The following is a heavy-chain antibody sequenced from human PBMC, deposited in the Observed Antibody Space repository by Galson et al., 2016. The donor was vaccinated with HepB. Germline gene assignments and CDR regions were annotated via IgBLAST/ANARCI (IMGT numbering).Heavy chain of an antibody. Sequence: SLRLSCAASGFTFSSYAMSWLRQAPGKGLEWVSAISGSGDTAYYAASVKGRFTISSDSTKNTLYLQMNSLRPEDTAVYYCAKDEGWDLQDYYFDYCGQGTLLTVSS. CDR1: GFTFSSYA. CDR3: AKDEGWDLQDYYFDY. D-gene: IGHD6-19*01. J-gene: IGHJ4*02. V-gene: IGHV3-23*01. CDR2: ISGSGDTA.